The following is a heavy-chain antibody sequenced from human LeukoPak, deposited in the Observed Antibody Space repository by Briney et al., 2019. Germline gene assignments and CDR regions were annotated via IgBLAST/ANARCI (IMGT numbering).Heavy chain of an antibody. Sequence: QPGRSLRLSCAASVFTLSSYAMHWVRQAPGKGLEWVAVISYDGSNKYYADSVKGRFTISRDNSKNTLYLQMNSLRAEDTAVYYCARKDQYSGYVNWFDPWGQGTLVTVSS. CDR3: ARKDQYSGYVNWFDP. V-gene: IGHV3-30*04. CDR1: VFTLSSYA. CDR2: ISYDGSNK. J-gene: IGHJ5*02. D-gene: IGHD5-12*01.